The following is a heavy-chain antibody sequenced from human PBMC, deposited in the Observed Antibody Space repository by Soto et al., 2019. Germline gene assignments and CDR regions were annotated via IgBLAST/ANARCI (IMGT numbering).Heavy chain of an antibody. J-gene: IGHJ5*02. Sequence: QITLKESGPTLVKPTQTLTLTCTFSGLSLRTSGEAVGWIRQPPGKALDWLALIYWDDDKRYNPTLKTRLTITEDTSKNQVVLTLTNMDPVDTATYYCAHYVSTSPAGWFAPWGQGILVPVSS. CDR2: IYWDDDK. CDR3: AHYVSTSPAGWFAP. D-gene: IGHD3-10*02. CDR1: GLSLRTSGEA. V-gene: IGHV2-5*02.